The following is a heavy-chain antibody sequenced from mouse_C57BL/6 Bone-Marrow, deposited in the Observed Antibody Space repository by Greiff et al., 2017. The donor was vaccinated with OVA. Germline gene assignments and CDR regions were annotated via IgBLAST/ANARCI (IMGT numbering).Heavy chain of an antibody. D-gene: IGHD1-1*01. Sequence: EVKVVESGGGLVKPGGSLKLSCAASGFTFSSYAMSWVRQTPEKRLEWVATISDGGSYTYYPDNVKGRFTISRDNAKNNLYLQMSHLKSEDTAMYYCARILPITTVVNFDYWGQGTTLTVSS. V-gene: IGHV5-4*03. J-gene: IGHJ2*01. CDR2: ISDGGSYT. CDR1: GFTFSSYA. CDR3: ARILPITTVVNFDY.